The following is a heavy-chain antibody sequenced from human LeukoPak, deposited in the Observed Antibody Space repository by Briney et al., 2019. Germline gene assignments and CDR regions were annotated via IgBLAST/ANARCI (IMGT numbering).Heavy chain of an antibody. J-gene: IGHJ6*03. CDR1: GFTFSSYG. CDR3: ARDPDGSPYYYYMDV. CDR2: ISYDGSNK. V-gene: IGHV3-30*03. Sequence: PGGSLRLSCAASGFTFSSYGMHWVRQAPGKGLEWVAVISYDGSNKYYADSVKGRFTISRDNSKNTLYLQMNSLRAEDTAVYYCARDPDGSPYYYYMDVWGKGTTVTVSS. D-gene: IGHD3-10*01.